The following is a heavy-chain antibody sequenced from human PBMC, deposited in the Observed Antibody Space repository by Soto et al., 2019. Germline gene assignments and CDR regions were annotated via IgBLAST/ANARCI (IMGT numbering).Heavy chain of an antibody. CDR1: GFTFSYYA. CDR3: AKDAEGEMTTVTTFDY. Sequence: EVQLLDSGGGLVQPGGSLRLSCAASGFTFSYYAMTWVRQAPGKGLEWVSSISGSGGSTYFADSVKGRFTISRDNSKNRLYLQMNSLSAEDTAVYYCAKDAEGEMTTVTTFDYWGQGTLVTVSS. D-gene: IGHD4-17*01. J-gene: IGHJ4*02. V-gene: IGHV3-23*01. CDR2: ISGSGGST.